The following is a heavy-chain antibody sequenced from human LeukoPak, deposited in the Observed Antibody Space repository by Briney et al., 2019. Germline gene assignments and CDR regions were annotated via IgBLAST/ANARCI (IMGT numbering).Heavy chain of an antibody. J-gene: IGHJ5*02. D-gene: IGHD6-13*01. CDR3: ARKSEGYSSSLYNWFDP. V-gene: IGHV1-69*04. CDR2: IIPILGIA. CDR1: GGTFSSYA. Sequence: ASVKVSCKASGGTFSSYAISWVRQAPGQGLEWMGRIIPILGIANYAQKFQGRVTITADKSTSTAYMELSSLRSEDTAVYYCARKSEGYSSSLYNWFDPWGQGTLVTVS.